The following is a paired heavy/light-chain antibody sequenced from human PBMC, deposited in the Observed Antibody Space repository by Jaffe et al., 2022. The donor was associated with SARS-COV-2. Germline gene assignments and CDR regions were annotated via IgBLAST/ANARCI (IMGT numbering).Heavy chain of an antibody. Sequence: EVQLVESGGGLVQPGWSLRLSCAASGFTFDDYAMHWVRQVSGKGLEWVSGISWNSGRIGYADSVKGRFTISRDNGKNSLYLQMNSLRAEDTALYYCAKGPGSTTVTSDWYFDLWGRGTLVTVSS. V-gene: IGHV3-9*01. CDR1: GFTFDDYA. CDR3: AKGPGSTTVTSDWYFDL. J-gene: IGHJ2*01. CDR2: ISWNSGRI. D-gene: IGHD4-17*01.
Light chain of an antibody. Sequence: QSALTQPRSVSGSPGQSVTISCTGTSSDVGGYNYVSWYQQHPGKAPKLMIYEVSKWPSGVPDRFSGSKSGNTASLTVSGLQTEDEADYYCSSYAGSNNHVVFGGGTKLTVL. V-gene: IGLV2-8*01. CDR1: SSDVGGYNY. CDR2: EVS. J-gene: IGLJ2*01. CDR3: SSYAGSNNHVV.